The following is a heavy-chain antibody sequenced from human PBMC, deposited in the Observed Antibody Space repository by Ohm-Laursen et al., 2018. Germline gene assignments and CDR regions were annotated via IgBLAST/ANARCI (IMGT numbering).Heavy chain of an antibody. Sequence: SLRLSCTASGFTFSSYAMSWVRKAPGKGLEWVSAISGSGGSTYYADSVKGRFTISRDNSKNTLYLQMNSLRAEDTAVYYCAKGRETMIVVVPGDYWGQGTLVTVSS. CDR1: GFTFSSYA. J-gene: IGHJ4*02. CDR3: AKGRETMIVVVPGDY. V-gene: IGHV3-23*01. D-gene: IGHD3-22*01. CDR2: ISGSGGST.